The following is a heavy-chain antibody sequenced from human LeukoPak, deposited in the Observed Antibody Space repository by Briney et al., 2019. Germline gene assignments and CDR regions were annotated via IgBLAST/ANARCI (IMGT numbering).Heavy chain of an antibody. V-gene: IGHV3-74*01. CDR3: ARTLVANDNSGSRHFDY. CDR1: GFTFSRYW. CDR2: LNSDGSTT. Sequence: GGSLRLSCAASGFTFSRYWMHWVRQGPGKGLVWVSRLNSDGSTTDYADSVKGRFTISRDNAENTLYLQMTSLRAEDTAVYYCARTLVANDNSGSRHFDYWGQGTLVTVSS. D-gene: IGHD3-22*01. J-gene: IGHJ4*02.